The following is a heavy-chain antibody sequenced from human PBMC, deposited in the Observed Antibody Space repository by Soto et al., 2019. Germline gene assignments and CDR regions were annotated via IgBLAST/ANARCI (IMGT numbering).Heavy chain of an antibody. Sequence: ESGGGLIQPGESLRLSCAAFGFTISGKKYVAWVRQAPGKGLEWVSALYDLDGSFYAASVKGRFTTSSDSSKTTVYLQMNDLRPDDTAVYYCATWHEREHAYDVWGQVTTVTVSS. CDR2: LYDLDGS. V-gene: IGHV3-53*01. D-gene: IGHD1-1*01. CDR3: ATWHEREHAYDV. J-gene: IGHJ3*01. CDR1: GFTISGKKY.